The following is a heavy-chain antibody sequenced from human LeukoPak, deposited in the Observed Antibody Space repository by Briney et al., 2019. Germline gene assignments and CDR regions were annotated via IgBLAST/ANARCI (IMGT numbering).Heavy chain of an antibody. CDR1: GFTFRSDG. J-gene: IGHJ4*02. V-gene: IGHV3-30*02. D-gene: IGHD6-6*01. Sequence: PGGSLRLSCAASGFTFRSDGMHWVRQAPGKGLEWVTFIGYEGSTKYYVDSVKGRFTISRDNSKNTLYLQMNSLRAEDTAVYYCAKAIHSSSSGVVDYWGQGTLVTVSS. CDR2: IGYEGSTK. CDR3: AKAIHSSSSGVVDY.